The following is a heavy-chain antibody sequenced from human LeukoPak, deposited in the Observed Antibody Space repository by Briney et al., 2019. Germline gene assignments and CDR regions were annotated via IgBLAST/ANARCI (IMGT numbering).Heavy chain of an antibody. CDR3: ARHSDFWSGYYGWFDP. J-gene: IGHJ5*02. V-gene: IGHV4-59*08. CDR2: IYYSGST. CDR1: GGSISSYY. D-gene: IGHD3-3*01. Sequence: PSETLSLTCTVSGGSISSYYWSWIRQPPGKGLEWIGYIYYSGSTNYNPSLKSRDTISVDTSKNQFSLKLSSVTAADTAVYYCARHSDFWSGYYGWFDPWGQGTLVTVSS.